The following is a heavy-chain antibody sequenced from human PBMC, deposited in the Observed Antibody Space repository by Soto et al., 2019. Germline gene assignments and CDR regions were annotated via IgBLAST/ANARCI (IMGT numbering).Heavy chain of an antibody. D-gene: IGHD2-15*01. CDR1: GYPVTAYY. CDR3: AKGGGVVVAGSAAFDM. V-gene: IGHV1-2*02. CDR2: INPATGAA. J-gene: IGHJ3*02. Sequence: QLHLVQSGAVVKKPGASVTVSCSASGYPVTAYYMHWVRQAPGRGLEWMGGINPATGAAKYTQTFQARVSRAGDTSRGTGIMTPSGLTSKVSACFYCAKGGGVVVAGSAAFDMWGQGTLVTVSS.